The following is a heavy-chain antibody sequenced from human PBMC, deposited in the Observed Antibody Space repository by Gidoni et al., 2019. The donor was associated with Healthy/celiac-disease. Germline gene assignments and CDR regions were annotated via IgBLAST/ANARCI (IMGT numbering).Heavy chain of an antibody. J-gene: IGHJ6*03. CDR1: AW. D-gene: IGHD1-26*01. CDR3: TTYLRYSGSYFFYYYYYMDV. V-gene: IGHV3-15*01. CDR2: IKSKTDGGTT. Sequence: AWMSWVRQAPGKGLEWVGRIKSKTDGGTTDYAAPVKGRFTISRDDSKNTLYLQMNSLKTEDTAVYYCTTYLRYSGSYFFYYYYYMDVWGKGTTVTVSS.